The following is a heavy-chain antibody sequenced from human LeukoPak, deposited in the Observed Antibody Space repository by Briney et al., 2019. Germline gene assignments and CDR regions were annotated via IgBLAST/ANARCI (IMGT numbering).Heavy chain of an antibody. D-gene: IGHD2-2*01. CDR2: IRSDGGIK. CDR3: AKDVPAAYFDY. CDR1: GFILSDYY. J-gene: IGHJ4*02. V-gene: IGHV3-30*02. Sequence: GGSLRLSCAASGFILSDYYMSWVRQAPGKGLEWVAFIRSDGGIKYYADSVKGRFTISRDNSKNTLYLQVNSLRAEDTAVCFCAKDVPAAYFDYWGQGTLVTVSS.